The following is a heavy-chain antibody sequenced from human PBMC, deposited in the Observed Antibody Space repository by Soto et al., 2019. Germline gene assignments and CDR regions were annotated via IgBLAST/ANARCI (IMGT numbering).Heavy chain of an antibody. Sequence: QVQLVQSGAEVKKPGSSVKVSCKASGGTFSSYTISWVRQAPGQGLEWMGRIVPILSIANYAQKLQGRVTITADKPTRTDYMELSSLRSEDSAVYYCARDIPDSGGHYGAFDIWGQGTMVTVSS. V-gene: IGHV1-69*08. CDR1: GGTFSSYT. CDR3: ARDIPDSGGHYGAFDI. J-gene: IGHJ3*02. D-gene: IGHD2-15*01. CDR2: IVPILSIA.